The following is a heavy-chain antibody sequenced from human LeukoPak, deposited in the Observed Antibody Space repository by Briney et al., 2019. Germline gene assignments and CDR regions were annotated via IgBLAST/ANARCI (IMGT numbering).Heavy chain of an antibody. CDR3: ARVFTGGYYFDY. CDR2: ISSSGSTI. V-gene: IGHV3-48*04. Sequence: GGSLRLSCVASGFTFSSYSMNWVRQAPGKGLEWVSYISSSGSTIYYADSVKGRFTISRDNAKNSLYLQMNSLRAEDTAVYYCARVFTGGYYFDYWGQGTLVTVSS. D-gene: IGHD3-16*01. CDR1: GFTFSSYS. J-gene: IGHJ4*02.